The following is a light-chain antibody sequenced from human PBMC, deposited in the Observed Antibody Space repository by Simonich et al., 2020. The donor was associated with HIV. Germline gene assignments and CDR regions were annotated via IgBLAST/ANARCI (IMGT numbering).Light chain of an antibody. J-gene: IGLJ2*01. CDR3: QSADISGNVV. CDR1: ALSQQY. V-gene: IGLV3-25*03. Sequence: SYELTQPPSVSVSPGQTARITCSGDALSQQYGYWYYQKPGQAPVLVIYKDSERPSGIPERFSGASVGTTVTLTISGVQAEDEADYYCQSADISGNVVFGGGTKLTVL. CDR2: KDS.